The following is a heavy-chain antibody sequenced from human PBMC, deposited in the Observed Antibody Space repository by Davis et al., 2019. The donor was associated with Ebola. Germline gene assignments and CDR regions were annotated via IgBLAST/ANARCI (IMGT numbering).Heavy chain of an antibody. CDR2: ISAYNGNT. CDR1: GYTFTSYG. CDR3: SRFGYCSDGSCYLEGYYYYYGMDV. J-gene: IGHJ6*02. D-gene: IGHD2-15*01. Sequence: ASVKVSCKASGYTFTSYGISWVRQAPGQGLEWMGWISAYNGNTKYAQKLQGRVTMTTDTSTSTAYMELRSLRSDDTDVYYCSRFGYCSDGSCYLEGYYYYYGMDVWGQGTTVTVSS. V-gene: IGHV1-18*01.